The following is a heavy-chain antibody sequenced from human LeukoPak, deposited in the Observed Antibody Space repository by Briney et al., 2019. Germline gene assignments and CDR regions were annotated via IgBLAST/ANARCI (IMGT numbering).Heavy chain of an antibody. Sequence: GGALRLSCAASGFTFSSYGMHWVRQAPGKGLEWVAGISYDGSNKYYADSVKGRFTISRDNSKNTLYLQMNSLRAEDTAVYYCASHGPGGAKSMYYFDYWGQGTLVTVSS. D-gene: IGHD1-26*01. V-gene: IGHV3-30*03. CDR2: ISYDGSNK. J-gene: IGHJ4*02. CDR1: GFTFSSYG. CDR3: ASHGPGGAKSMYYFDY.